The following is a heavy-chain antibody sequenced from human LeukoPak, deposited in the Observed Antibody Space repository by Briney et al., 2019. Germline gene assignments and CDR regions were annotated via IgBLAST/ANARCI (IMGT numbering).Heavy chain of an antibody. D-gene: IGHD6-25*01. Sequence: SVKVSCKASGYTFTSYGISWVRQAPGQGLEWMGRIIPILGIANYAQKFQGRVTITADKSTSTAYMELSSLRSEDTAVYYCARDLAAPRLGIDYWGQGTLVTVSS. V-gene: IGHV1-69*04. J-gene: IGHJ4*02. CDR3: ARDLAAPRLGIDY. CDR2: IIPILGIA. CDR1: GYTFTSYG.